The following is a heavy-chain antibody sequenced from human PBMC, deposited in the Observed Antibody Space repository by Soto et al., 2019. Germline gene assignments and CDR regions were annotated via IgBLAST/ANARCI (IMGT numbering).Heavy chain of an antibody. D-gene: IGHD4-17*01. V-gene: IGHV4-39*01. CDR2: IFYSGST. CDR1: AGCISSTTDY. CDR3: ARCDYGYGMDV. Sequence: SETLSLTCTVSAGCISSTTDYWGWIRQPPGKGLEWIGSIFYSGSTYYNPSLKSRVTISVDTSKNQFSLKLSSVTAADTAVYYCARCDYGYGMDVWGQGTTLTVSS. J-gene: IGHJ6*02.